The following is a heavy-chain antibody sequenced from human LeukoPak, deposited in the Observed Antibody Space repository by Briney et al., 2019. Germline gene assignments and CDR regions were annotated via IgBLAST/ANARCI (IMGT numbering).Heavy chain of an antibody. CDR2: IIPILGIA. Sequence: SVKVSCKASGGTFSSYAISWVRQAPGQGLEWMGRIIPILGIANYAQKFPGRVTITADKSTSTAYVELSSLRSEDTAVYYCARDTCSGGSCYGGHPDYWGQGTLVTVSS. D-gene: IGHD2-15*01. V-gene: IGHV1-69*04. J-gene: IGHJ4*02. CDR1: GGTFSSYA. CDR3: ARDTCSGGSCYGGHPDY.